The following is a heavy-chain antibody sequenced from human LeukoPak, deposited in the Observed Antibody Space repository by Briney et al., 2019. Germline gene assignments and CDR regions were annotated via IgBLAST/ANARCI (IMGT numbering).Heavy chain of an antibody. Sequence: GASVKVSCKASGYTFTSYGISWVRQAPGQGLEWMGWISAYNGNTNYAQKLQGRVTMTRNTSISTAYMELSSLRSEDTAVYYCARARHTAMGDYWGQGTLVTVSS. D-gene: IGHD5-18*01. CDR1: GYTFTSYG. V-gene: IGHV1-18*01. CDR3: ARARHTAMGDY. CDR2: ISAYNGNT. J-gene: IGHJ4*02.